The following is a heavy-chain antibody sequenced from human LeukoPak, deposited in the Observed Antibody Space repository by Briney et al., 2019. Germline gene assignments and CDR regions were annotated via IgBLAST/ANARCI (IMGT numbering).Heavy chain of an antibody. CDR1: GXSFTSYC. V-gene: IGHV5-51*01. J-gene: IGHJ4*02. CDR2: IYPGDSDT. Sequence: GESLKISFKGFGXSFTSYCIGWVRQMPGKGLEWMRIIYPGDSDTRYSPSFQGQVTISADKSISTAYLQWSSLKASDTAIYYCARRLDYGGNSHGYWGQGTLVTVPS. CDR3: ARRLDYGGNSHGY. D-gene: IGHD4-23*01.